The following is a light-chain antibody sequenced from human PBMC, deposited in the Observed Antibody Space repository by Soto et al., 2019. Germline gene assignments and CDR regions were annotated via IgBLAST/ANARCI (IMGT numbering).Light chain of an antibody. J-gene: IGKJ2*01. CDR2: WAS. CDR1: QSVLYISNNKNY. CDR3: KQYESTPPT. Sequence: DIVMTQSPDSLAVSLGERATINCKSSQSVLYISNNKNYLAWYQQRPGQPPKLLIYWASTRESGVPDRFSGSGSGTDFTLTITSLQADDVAVYYCKQYESTPPTFGQGNKLEIK. V-gene: IGKV4-1*01.